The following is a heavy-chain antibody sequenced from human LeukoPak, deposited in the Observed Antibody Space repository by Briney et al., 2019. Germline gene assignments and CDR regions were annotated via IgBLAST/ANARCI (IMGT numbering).Heavy chain of an antibody. D-gene: IGHD6-19*01. CDR1: GGSISSGGYY. J-gene: IGHJ4*02. CDR3: ARVQGSGWYFDY. V-gene: IGHV4-31*03. Sequence: SETLSLTCTVSGGSISSGGYYWSWIRQHPGKGLEWIGYIYYSGSTYYNPSLKSRVTISVDTSKNQFSLKLSSVTAADTAVYYCARVQGSGWYFDYWGQGTLVTVSS. CDR2: IYYSGST.